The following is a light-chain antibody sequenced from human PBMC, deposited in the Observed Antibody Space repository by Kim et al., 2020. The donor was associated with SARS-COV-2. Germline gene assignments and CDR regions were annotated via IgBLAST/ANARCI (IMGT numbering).Light chain of an antibody. CDR1: SSDVGIYNL. CDR3: CSCAGSSTLV. Sequence: GPSITISCTGTSSDVGIYNLVSWYQQHPGKAPKLMIYEVSKRPSGVSNRFSGSKSGNTASLTISGLQAEDEADYYCCSCAGSSTLVFGGGTQLTVL. V-gene: IGLV2-23*02. CDR2: EVS. J-gene: IGLJ2*01.